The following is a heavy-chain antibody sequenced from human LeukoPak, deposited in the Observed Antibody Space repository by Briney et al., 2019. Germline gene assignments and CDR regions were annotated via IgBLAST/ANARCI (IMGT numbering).Heavy chain of an antibody. CDR3: ARDREGRDYFDY. Sequence: GASVKVSCKASRYTFTSYYMQWVRQAPGQGLEWMGIINPSGGSPIYAQKFQGRVTMTRDTSTSTVYMELSSLRSEDTAVYYCARDREGRDYFDYWGQGTLVTVSS. J-gene: IGHJ4*02. CDR2: INPSGGSP. V-gene: IGHV1-46*01. CDR1: RYTFTSYY. D-gene: IGHD1-26*01.